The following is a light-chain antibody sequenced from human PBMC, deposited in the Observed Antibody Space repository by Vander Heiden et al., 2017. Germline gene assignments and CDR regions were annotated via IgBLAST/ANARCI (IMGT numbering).Light chain of an antibody. J-gene: IGLJ2*01. CDR1: NIGSKS. CDR2: SDS. Sequence: SYVLTQPPSVSVAPGKTARITCRGNNIGSKSVHWYQQKPGQAPVLVMYSDSDRPSGIPERFSGSNSGNTATLTINRVEAGDEADYYCQVWDHSSDHVIFSGGTKLTVL. V-gene: IGLV3-21*04. CDR3: QVWDHSSDHVI.